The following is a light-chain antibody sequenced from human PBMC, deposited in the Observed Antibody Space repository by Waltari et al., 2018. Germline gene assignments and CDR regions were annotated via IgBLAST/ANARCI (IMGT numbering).Light chain of an antibody. V-gene: IGLV4-69*01. CDR3: QTGGHGTWV. J-gene: IGLJ3*02. Sequence: LVLTQSPSASASLGASVKLTCTLSSAYSSPVIAWLQQQPGKGPRYLMKVNSDGSHRKGDDIPDRFSASNSGTEYYLTISSLQSEDEADYYCQTGGHGTWVFGGGTKLTVL. CDR1: SAYSSPV. CDR2: VNSDGSH.